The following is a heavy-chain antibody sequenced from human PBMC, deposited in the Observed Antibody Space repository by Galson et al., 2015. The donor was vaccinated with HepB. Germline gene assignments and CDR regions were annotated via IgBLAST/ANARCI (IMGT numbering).Heavy chain of an antibody. CDR2: LYGNGLTA. J-gene: IGHJ2*01. CDR1: GFSLNTYT. CDR3: ARGVKHWGSGDYFDL. Sequence: SLRLSCAVSGFSLNTYTMNWVRQVPGKGLEWVSCLYGNGLTAYYADSVKGRFTISRDNSKTTLFLQMNSLRAEDTAVYYCARGVKHWGSGDYFDLWGRGTLVTVSS. D-gene: IGHD7-27*01. V-gene: IGHV3-23*01.